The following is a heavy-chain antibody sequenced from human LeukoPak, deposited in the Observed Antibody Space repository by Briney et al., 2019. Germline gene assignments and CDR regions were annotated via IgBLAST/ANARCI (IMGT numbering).Heavy chain of an antibody. J-gene: IGHJ4*02. D-gene: IGHD3-10*01. CDR1: GGSFRGYY. Sequence: SETLSLTCAVYGGSFRGYYWSWIRPPPRKGLEWIGEINHSGSTNYNPSLKSRVTISVDTSKNQFSLKLSSVTAADTAVYYCARGTTYYYGSGSYYNDYWGQGTLVTVSS. V-gene: IGHV4-34*01. CDR2: INHSGST. CDR3: ARGTTYYYGSGSYYNDY.